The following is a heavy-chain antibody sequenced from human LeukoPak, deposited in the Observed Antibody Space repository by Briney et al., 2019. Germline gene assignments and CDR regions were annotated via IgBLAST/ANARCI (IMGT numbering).Heavy chain of an antibody. J-gene: IGHJ4*02. V-gene: IGHV4-59*08. CDR1: GGSISSYY. CDR2: IYYSGST. D-gene: IGHD6-19*01. Sequence: SETLSLTCTVSGGSISSYYWSWIRQPPGKGLEWIGYIYYSGSTNYNPSLKSRVTISVDTSKNQFSLKLSSVTSADTAVYYCARHAVAGTGYYFDYWGQGTLVTVSS. CDR3: ARHAVAGTGYYFDY.